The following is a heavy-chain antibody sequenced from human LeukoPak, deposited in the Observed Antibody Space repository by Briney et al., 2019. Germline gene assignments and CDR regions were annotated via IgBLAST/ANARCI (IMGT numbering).Heavy chain of an antibody. CDR1: GFTFSSYS. V-gene: IGHV3-21*01. Sequence: GGSLRLSCAASGFTFSSYSMNWVRQAPGKGLEWVSSISSSTTYIYYADSVKGRFTVSRDNAKNSLYLQMNSLRAEDTAVYYCARDRGTYYYDSSGFDYWGQGTLVTVSS. D-gene: IGHD3-22*01. J-gene: IGHJ4*02. CDR2: ISSSTTYI. CDR3: ARDRGTYYYDSSGFDY.